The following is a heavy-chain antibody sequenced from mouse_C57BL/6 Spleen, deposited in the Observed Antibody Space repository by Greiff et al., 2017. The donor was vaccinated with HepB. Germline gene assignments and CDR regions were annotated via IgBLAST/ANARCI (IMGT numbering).Heavy chain of an antibody. J-gene: IGHJ3*01. V-gene: IGHV6-3*01. CDR3: TGHYGSSSACLAY. D-gene: IGHD1-1*01. CDR1: GFTFSNYW. Sequence: EVKVEESGGGLVQPGGSMKLSCVASGFTFSNYWMNWVRQSPEKGLEWVAQIRLKSDNYATHYAESVKGRFTISRDDSKSSVYLQMNNLRAEDTGIYYCTGHYGSSSACLAYWGQGTLVTVSA. CDR2: IRLKSDNYAT.